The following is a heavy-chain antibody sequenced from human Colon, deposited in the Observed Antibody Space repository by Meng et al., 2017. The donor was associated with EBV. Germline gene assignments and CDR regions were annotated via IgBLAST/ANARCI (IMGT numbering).Heavy chain of an antibody. CDR3: ARDGGVTHIP. J-gene: IGHJ5*02. Sequence: QVLLPASGAGLVTPLGTLSLTCAVSGTSISTSNWWSWIRQSPGEGLEWIGAIYHNGQTNYNPSLKSRVSMSVDESKNEFSLNLKSVTAADTAVYYCARDGGVTHIPWGQGVLVTVSS. D-gene: IGHD2-8*02. CDR2: IYHNGQT. CDR1: GTSISTSNW. V-gene: IGHV4-4*02.